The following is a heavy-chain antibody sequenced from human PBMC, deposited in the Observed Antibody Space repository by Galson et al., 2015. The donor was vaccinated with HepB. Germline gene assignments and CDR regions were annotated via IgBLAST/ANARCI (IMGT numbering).Heavy chain of an antibody. J-gene: IGHJ4*01. CDR3: ARDRDYRFDY. Sequence: SVKVSCKASGYTFTVNGISWVRQAPGQGLEWMGWISANSGDTKYAQNLQGRVPLTRNTSTSTAYLELRSLRSDDTATYYCARDRDYRFDYWG. CDR2: ISANSGDT. D-gene: IGHD4/OR15-4a*01. CDR1: GYTFTVNG. V-gene: IGHV1-18*04.